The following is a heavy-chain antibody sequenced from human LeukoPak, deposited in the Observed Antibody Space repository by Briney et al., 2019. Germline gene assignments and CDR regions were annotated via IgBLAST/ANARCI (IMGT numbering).Heavy chain of an antibody. CDR2: IYPRDGST. CDR1: GYSFTSNY. V-gene: IGHV1-46*01. CDR3: ARDQEGFDY. J-gene: IGHJ4*02. Sequence: ASVTLSCTASGYSFTSNYIHWVRHAQGQGLEWMGMIYPRDGSTSYAQKFQGRVTVTRDTSTSTVHMELSGLRSEDTAVYYCARDQEGFDYWGQGTLVTVSS.